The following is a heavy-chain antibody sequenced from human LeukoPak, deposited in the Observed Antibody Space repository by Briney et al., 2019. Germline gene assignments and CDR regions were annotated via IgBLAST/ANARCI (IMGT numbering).Heavy chain of an antibody. J-gene: IGHJ5*02. Sequence: SETLSLTCTVSGGSISNSYWSWIRQPPGKGLEWIGYIYYTGDSNYNPSLKSRVAISLDTSKNQLSLNLRSVTAADTAVYYCARHMGSYSSGWYGSEWFDPWGQGTLVTVSS. CDR3: ARHMGSYSSGWYGSEWFDP. D-gene: IGHD6-19*01. V-gene: IGHV4-59*08. CDR2: IYYTGDS. CDR1: GGSISNSY.